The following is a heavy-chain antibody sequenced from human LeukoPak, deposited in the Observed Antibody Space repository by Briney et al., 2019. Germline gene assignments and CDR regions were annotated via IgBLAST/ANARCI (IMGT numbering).Heavy chain of an antibody. D-gene: IGHD3-22*01. Sequence: SETLSLTCTVSGGSISSYYWSWIRQPPGKGLEWIWYIYYSGSTNYNPSLKSRLTISVDTSKNQFSLKLSSVTAADTAVYYCARLPYYYDSSGYLSSYYYYGMDVWGQGTTVTVSS. J-gene: IGHJ6*02. CDR3: ARLPYYYDSSGYLSSYYYYGMDV. CDR1: GGSISSYY. V-gene: IGHV4-59*08. CDR2: IYYSGST.